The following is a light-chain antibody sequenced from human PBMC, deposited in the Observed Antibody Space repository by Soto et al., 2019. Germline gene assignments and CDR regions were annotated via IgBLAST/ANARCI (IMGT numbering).Light chain of an antibody. CDR3: QQYGSSSRT. Sequence: EIVLTQSPGTLSLSPGERATLSCRASQSVSSYLAWYQQKPGQAPRLLNYGASSRATGIPDRFSASGSGTDFTLTISRLEPEDFAVYYCQQYGSSSRTFGQGTKVEIK. CDR1: QSVSSY. J-gene: IGKJ1*01. CDR2: GAS. V-gene: IGKV3-20*01.